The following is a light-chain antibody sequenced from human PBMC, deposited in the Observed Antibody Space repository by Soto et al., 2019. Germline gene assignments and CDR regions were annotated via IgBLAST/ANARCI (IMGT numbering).Light chain of an antibody. CDR1: QDLNTRY. CDR3: QQYDTSARYI. Sequence: IVLTQSPGTLSLSPGERATLSCRASQDLNTRYSAWYQQKRGQPPSLLIFATSTRASGIPDSFSGSGSGRDFTLTISRLEPEDSAVYFCQQYDTSARYIFGQGTSLDIK. CDR2: ATS. V-gene: IGKV3-20*01. J-gene: IGKJ2*01.